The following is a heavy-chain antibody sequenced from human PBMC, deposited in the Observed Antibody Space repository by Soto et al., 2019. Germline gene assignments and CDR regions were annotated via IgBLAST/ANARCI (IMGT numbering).Heavy chain of an antibody. J-gene: IGHJ6*02. D-gene: IGHD3-3*01. CDR1: GYTLTELS. CDR2: FDPEDGET. CDR3: ATAIKEPAYDFWSGYYNSYYYYGMDV. V-gene: IGHV1-24*01. Sequence: GASVKVSCNVSGYTLTELSMHWVRQAPGKGLEWMGGFDPEDGETIYAQKFQGRVTMTEDTSTDTAYMELSSLRSEDTAVYYCATAIKEPAYDFWSGYYNSYYYYGMDVWGQGTTVTVSS.